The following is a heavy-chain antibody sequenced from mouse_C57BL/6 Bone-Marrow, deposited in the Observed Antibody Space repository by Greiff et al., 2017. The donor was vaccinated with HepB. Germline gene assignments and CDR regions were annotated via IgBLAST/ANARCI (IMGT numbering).Heavy chain of an antibody. CDR3: TRSPPVYYGSSLFAY. Sequence: QVQLKESGAELVRPGASVTLSCKASGYTFTDYEMHWVKQTPVHGLEWIGAIDPETGGTAYNEKFKGKAILTADKSSSTAYMELRSLTSEDSAVYYCTRSPPVYYGSSLFAYWGQGTLVTVSA. D-gene: IGHD1-1*01. CDR1: GYTFTDYE. J-gene: IGHJ3*01. V-gene: IGHV1-15*01. CDR2: IDPETGGT.